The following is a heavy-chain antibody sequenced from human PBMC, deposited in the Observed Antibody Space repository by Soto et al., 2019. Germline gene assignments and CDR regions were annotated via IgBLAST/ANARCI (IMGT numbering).Heavy chain of an antibody. Sequence: PGGSLRLSCAASGFTFDDYAMHWVRQAPGKGLEWVSGISWNSGSIGYADSVKGRFTISRDNAKNSLYLQMNSLRAEDTALYYCALERYSTNPLGGYYYYYGMDVWGQGTTVTVSS. CDR1: GFTFDDYA. D-gene: IGHD6-13*01. J-gene: IGHJ6*02. CDR2: ISWNSGSI. V-gene: IGHV3-9*01. CDR3: ALERYSTNPLGGYYYYYGMDV.